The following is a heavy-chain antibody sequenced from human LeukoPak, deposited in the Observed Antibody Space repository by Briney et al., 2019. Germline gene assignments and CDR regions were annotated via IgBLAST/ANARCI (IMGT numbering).Heavy chain of an antibody. CDR2: INAANGNT. V-gene: IGHV1-3*01. CDR1: GFTFTTYT. J-gene: IGHJ5*02. Sequence: ASVKVSCKTSGFTFTTYTMHWVRQAPGQKLEWMGWINAANGNTQYSQKFQGRVTITRDTSASTAYMELSSLRSEDTAVYYCARGAPIRVAVAATFDPWGQGTLVTVPS. CDR3: ARGAPIRVAVAATFDP. D-gene: IGHD6-19*01.